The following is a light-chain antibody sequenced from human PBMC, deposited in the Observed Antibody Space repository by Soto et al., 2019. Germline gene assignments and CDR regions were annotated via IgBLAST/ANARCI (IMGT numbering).Light chain of an antibody. CDR2: DAS. J-gene: IGKJ4*01. CDR1: QSVSSY. V-gene: IGKV3-11*01. Sequence: EIVLTQSPATLSLSPGERATLSCRASQSVSSYLAWYQQKPGQAPRLLIYDASNRDTGIPARFSGSGSGTDFTLPISSLEPEDFAVYYCQQRSNWPLPLTFGGGTKVEIK. CDR3: QQRSNWPLPLT.